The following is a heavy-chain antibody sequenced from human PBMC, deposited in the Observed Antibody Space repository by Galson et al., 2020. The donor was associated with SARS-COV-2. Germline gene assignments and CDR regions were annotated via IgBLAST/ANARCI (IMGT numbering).Heavy chain of an antibody. V-gene: IGHV3-33*01. Sequence: GESLKISCAASGFTFSSYGMHWVRQAPGKGLEWVAVIWYDGSNKYYADSVKGRFTISRDNSKNTLYLQMNSLRAEDTAVYYCARDVNGYPTMGYFDYGGQGTLVTVSS. CDR1: GFTFSSYG. CDR2: IWYDGSNK. J-gene: IGHJ4*02. D-gene: IGHD3-10*01. CDR3: ARDVNGYPTMGYFDY.